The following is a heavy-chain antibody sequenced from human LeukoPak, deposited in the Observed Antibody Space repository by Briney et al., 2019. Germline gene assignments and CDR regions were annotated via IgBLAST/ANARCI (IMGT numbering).Heavy chain of an antibody. CDR3: VIRSSYLTAQPFDY. Sequence: GGSLRLSCAASGFTVSSDYMTWVRQAPGKGLEWVSLIYSADSTYYAASVKGRFTISRDNSKNTLYLQMTSPRAADPAVYYCVIRSSYLTAQPFDYWGEGTLVTVSS. J-gene: IGHJ4*02. CDR1: GFTVSSDY. V-gene: IGHV3-53*01. CDR2: IYSADST. D-gene: IGHD5-18*01.